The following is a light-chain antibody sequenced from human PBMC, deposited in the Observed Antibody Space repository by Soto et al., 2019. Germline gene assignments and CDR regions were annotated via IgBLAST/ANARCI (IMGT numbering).Light chain of an antibody. CDR2: KVS. Sequence: DVVMTQSPLSLLVTLGQPASISCRSSQSLVFSDGNNYLSWFQQRPGQPPRRLIYKVSNRESGVPERFSGSGSDTDFTLQISRVEAEDVGVYYCMQSTRWPWAFGQGTKVEIK. V-gene: IGKV2-30*01. J-gene: IGKJ1*01. CDR1: QSLVFSDGNNY. CDR3: MQSTRWPWA.